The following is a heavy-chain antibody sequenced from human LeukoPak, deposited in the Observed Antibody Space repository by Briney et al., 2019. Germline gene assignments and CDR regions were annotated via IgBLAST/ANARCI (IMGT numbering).Heavy chain of an antibody. V-gene: IGHV4-34*01. CDR1: GGSFSGYY. J-gene: IGHJ6*03. D-gene: IGHD3-10*01. CDR3: AGSGSYFSSYYYMDV. CDR2: INHSGST. Sequence: PSGTLSLTCAVYGGSFSGYYWSWIRQPPGKGLEWIGEINHSGSTNYNPSLKSRVTISVDTSKNQFSLKLSSVTAADTAVYYCAGSGSYFSSYYYMDVWGKGTTVTVSS.